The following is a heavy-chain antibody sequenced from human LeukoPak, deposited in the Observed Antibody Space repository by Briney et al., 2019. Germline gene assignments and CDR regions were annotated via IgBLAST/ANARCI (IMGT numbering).Heavy chain of an antibody. Sequence: PGGSLRLSCAASGFTFNDYYMSWIRQAPGKGLEWVSYMSGSGSAINYADSVKGRFTISRDNAKNSLYLQMNSLTAEDTAIYYCSRDPRLSDYWGQGTLVTVSS. CDR3: SRDPRLSDY. CDR2: MSGSGSAI. V-gene: IGHV3-11*04. J-gene: IGHJ4*02. CDR1: GFTFNDYY.